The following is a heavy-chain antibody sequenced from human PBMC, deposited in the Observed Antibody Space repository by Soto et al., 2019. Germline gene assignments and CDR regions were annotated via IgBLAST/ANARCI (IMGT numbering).Heavy chain of an antibody. Sequence: SETLPLTCTVSGDSISRSTYHWGWIRQPPGKGLEWIGSFYLGGSTYYNPSLKSRVTISVDTSRNQFSLELSSVTAPDTAVYYCAIYSGYNYHYSFHFWGQGTLVTVSS. D-gene: IGHD5-18*01. V-gene: IGHV4-39*01. J-gene: IGHJ4*02. CDR2: FYLGGST. CDR1: GDSISRSTYH. CDR3: AIYSGYNYHYSFHF.